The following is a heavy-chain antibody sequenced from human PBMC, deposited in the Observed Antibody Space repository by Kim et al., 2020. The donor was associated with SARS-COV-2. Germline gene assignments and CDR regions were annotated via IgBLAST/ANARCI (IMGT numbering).Heavy chain of an antibody. D-gene: IGHD1-1*01. J-gene: IGHJ4*02. CDR3: ARVGTGTEMGN. V-gene: IGHV3-11*01. Sequence: DYADSGKGRFTISRDNAKNSLYMQMNSRRAEDTAVYYGARVGTGTEMGNWGQGTLVTVSS.